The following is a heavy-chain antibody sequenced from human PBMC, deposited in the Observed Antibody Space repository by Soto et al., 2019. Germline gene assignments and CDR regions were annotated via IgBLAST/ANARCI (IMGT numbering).Heavy chain of an antibody. J-gene: IGHJ4*02. CDR2: INHSGST. D-gene: IGHD1-1*01. Sequence: QVQLQQWGAGLLKPSETLSLTCAVYGGSFSGYYWSWIRQPPGKGLEWIGEINHSGSTNYNPSLKSRVTISVDTSKNQFSLKLSSVTAADTAVYYCARVGNWNDVGLFDYWGQGTLLTVSS. CDR1: GGSFSGYY. CDR3: ARVGNWNDVGLFDY. V-gene: IGHV4-34*01.